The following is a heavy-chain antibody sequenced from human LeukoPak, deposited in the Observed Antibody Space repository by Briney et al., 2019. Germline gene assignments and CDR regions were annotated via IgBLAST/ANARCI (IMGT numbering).Heavy chain of an antibody. V-gene: IGHV3-23*01. CDR2: LSYSGGIT. CDR3: ARDLN. CDR1: GFAFSSYA. Sequence: AGTLRLSCAASGFAFSSYAMTWVRQAPGKGLEWISALSYSGGITHYAGSVKGRFTISRDNSKNTLYLQMNSLRAEDTAVYYCARDLNWGQGTLVTVSS. J-gene: IGHJ4*02.